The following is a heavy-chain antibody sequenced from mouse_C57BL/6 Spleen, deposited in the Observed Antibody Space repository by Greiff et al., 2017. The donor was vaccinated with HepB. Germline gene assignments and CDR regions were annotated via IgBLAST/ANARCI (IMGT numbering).Heavy chain of an antibody. CDR1: GYTFTEYT. CDR2: FYPGSGSI. CDR3: ARHPEEDYYGSSYGYFDV. Sequence: QVQLQQSGAELVKPGASVKLSCKASGYTFTEYTIHWVKQRSGQGLEWIGWFYPGSGSIKYNEKFKDKATLTADKSSSTVYMELSRLTSEDSAVYFCARHPEEDYYGSSYGYFDVWGTGTTVTVSS. D-gene: IGHD1-1*01. J-gene: IGHJ1*03. V-gene: IGHV1-62-2*01.